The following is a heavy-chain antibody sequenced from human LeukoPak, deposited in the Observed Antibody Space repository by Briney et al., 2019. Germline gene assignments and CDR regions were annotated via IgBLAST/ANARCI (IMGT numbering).Heavy chain of an antibody. CDR1: GYTFTGYY. CDR2: INPNSGGT. Sequence: GASVKVSCKASGYTFTGYYMHWVRQAPGQWLEWMGWINPNSGGTNYAQKFQGRVTMTRDTSISTAYMELSRLRSDDTAVYYCASASERSGGSCYCDAFDIWGQGTMVTVSS. V-gene: IGHV1-2*02. J-gene: IGHJ3*02. CDR3: ASASERSGGSCYCDAFDI. D-gene: IGHD2-15*01.